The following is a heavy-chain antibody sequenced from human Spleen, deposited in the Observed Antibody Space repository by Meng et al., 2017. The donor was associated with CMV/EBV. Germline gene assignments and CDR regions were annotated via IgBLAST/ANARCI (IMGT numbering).Heavy chain of an antibody. CDR2: ISSSGAYT. D-gene: IGHD2-21*01. V-gene: IGHV3-21*01. CDR1: GFTVSSNY. J-gene: IGHJ6*02. Sequence: GESLKISCAASGFTVSSNYMSWVRQAPGKGLEWVSSISSSGAYTYYPESVKGRFTISRDNAKNSVSLQMNSLRAEETAMYFCARGLAIGIPYYYGMDVWGQGTTVTVSS. CDR3: ARGLAIGIPYYYGMDV.